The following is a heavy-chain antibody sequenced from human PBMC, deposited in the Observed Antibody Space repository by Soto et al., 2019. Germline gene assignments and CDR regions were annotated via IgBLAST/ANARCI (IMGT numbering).Heavy chain of an antibody. CDR3: ARDGGYLSDY. Sequence: ASVKVSCKPSGYPFTNFFLHWVRQAPGQGLEWVGWISASNGNTIYPQKLQGRVTMTTDTSTSTAYMELRSLRSDDTAVYYCARDGGYLSDYWGQGTLVTVSS. V-gene: IGHV1-18*04. CDR2: ISASNGNT. CDR1: GYPFTNFF. J-gene: IGHJ4*02. D-gene: IGHD2-15*01.